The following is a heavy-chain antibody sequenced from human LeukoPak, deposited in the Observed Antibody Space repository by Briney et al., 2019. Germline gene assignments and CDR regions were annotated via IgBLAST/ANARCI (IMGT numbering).Heavy chain of an antibody. V-gene: IGHV4-59*08. CDR2: IYYSGST. D-gene: IGHD3-3*01. CDR3: ARFGKNPANAISHLDY. J-gene: IGHJ4*02. Sequence: PSETLSLTCTVSGGSMSSYYWTWIRQPPGKGLEWMGHIYYSGSTVYNSSLGGRVTMSVATSRNQFALKLRSVTAADTAVYYCARFGKNPANAISHLDYWGQGSLVTVSS. CDR1: GGSMSSYY.